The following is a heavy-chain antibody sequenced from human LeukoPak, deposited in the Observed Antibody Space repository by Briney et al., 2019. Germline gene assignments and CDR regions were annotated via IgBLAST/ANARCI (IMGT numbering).Heavy chain of an antibody. D-gene: IGHD3-10*01. CDR2: IYYSGST. J-gene: IGHJ5*02. Sequence: SETLSLTCTVSGGSISSGDYYWSWIRQPPGKGMEWIGYIYYSGSTYYNPSLKSRVTISVDTSKSQFSLKLSSVTAADTAVYYCARDLGGYGSGNDWFDPWGQGTLVTVSS. CDR1: GGSISSGDYY. CDR3: ARDLGGYGSGNDWFDP. V-gene: IGHV4-30-4*01.